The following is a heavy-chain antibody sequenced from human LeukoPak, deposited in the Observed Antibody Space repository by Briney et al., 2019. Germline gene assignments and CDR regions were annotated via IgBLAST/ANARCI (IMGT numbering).Heavy chain of an antibody. D-gene: IGHD6-13*01. CDR1: GGSISSYY. J-gene: IGHJ4*02. CDR2: IYTSGST. Sequence: SETLSLTCTVSGGSISSYYWSSIRQPAGKGLEWIGRIYTSGSTNYNPSLKSRVTMSVDTSKNQFSLKLSSVTAADTAVYYCARVTQQQLVGRVNYYFDYWGQGTLVTVSS. CDR3: ARVTQQQLVGRVNYYFDY. V-gene: IGHV4-4*07.